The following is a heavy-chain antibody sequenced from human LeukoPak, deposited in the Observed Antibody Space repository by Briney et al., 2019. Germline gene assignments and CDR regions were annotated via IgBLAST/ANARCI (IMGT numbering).Heavy chain of an antibody. J-gene: IGHJ4*02. CDR1: GYTFTSYG. D-gene: IGHD3-3*01. CDR3: ARGYDFWSGYYPFDY. Sequence: ASVKVSCKASGYTFTSYGISWVRQAPGQGLEWMGWISADNGNTNYAQKLQGRVTMTKDTSTKTASMELTSLRSDDTAVYYCARGYDFWSGYYPFDYWGLGTLVTVSS. V-gene: IGHV1-18*01. CDR2: ISADNGNT.